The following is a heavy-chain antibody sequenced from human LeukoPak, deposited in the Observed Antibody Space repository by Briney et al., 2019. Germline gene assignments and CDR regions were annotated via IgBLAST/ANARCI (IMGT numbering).Heavy chain of an antibody. Sequence: GSLRLSCAASGFTFSSYWMSWVRQAPGKGLEWIGYIYYSGSTNYNPSLKSRVTISVDTSKNQFSLKLSSVTAADTAVYYCARASITIFGVVIPNWFDPWGQGTLVTVSS. D-gene: IGHD3-3*01. CDR1: GFTFSSYW. CDR2: IYYSGST. CDR3: ARASITIFGVVIPNWFDP. V-gene: IGHV4-59*01. J-gene: IGHJ5*02.